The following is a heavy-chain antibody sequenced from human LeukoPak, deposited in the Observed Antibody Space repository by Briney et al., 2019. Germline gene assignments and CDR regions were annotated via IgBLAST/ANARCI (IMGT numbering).Heavy chain of an antibody. CDR2: ISSSGSTI. CDR3: ARDSGYDSSGYYFDY. J-gene: IGHJ4*02. Sequence: GGSLRLSCAASGFTVSSNYMSWVRQAPGKGLEWVSYISSSGSTIYYADSVKGRFTISRDNAKNSLYLQMNSLRAEDTAVYYCARDSGYDSSGYYFDYWGQGTLVTVSS. D-gene: IGHD3-22*01. CDR1: GFTVSSNY. V-gene: IGHV3-11*01.